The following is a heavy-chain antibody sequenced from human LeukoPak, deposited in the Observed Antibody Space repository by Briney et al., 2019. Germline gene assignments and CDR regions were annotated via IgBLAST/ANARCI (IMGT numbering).Heavy chain of an antibody. Sequence: SETLSLTCTVSGGSVSSYYWSWIRQPPGKGLEWIGYIYYSGSTNYNPPLKSRVTISVDTSKNQFSLKLSSVTAADTAVYYCARAAYTIFGVVDGWFDPWGQGTLVTVSS. V-gene: IGHV4-59*02. D-gene: IGHD3-3*01. CDR3: ARAAYTIFGVVDGWFDP. CDR2: IYYSGST. J-gene: IGHJ5*02. CDR1: GGSVSSYY.